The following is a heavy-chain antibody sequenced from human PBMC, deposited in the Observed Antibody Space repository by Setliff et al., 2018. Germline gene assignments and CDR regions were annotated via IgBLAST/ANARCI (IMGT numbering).Heavy chain of an antibody. V-gene: IGHV1-18*01. CDR3: ARAPRLEWILPTFDY. CDR1: GNTFISYG. Sequence: ASVKVSCKTSGNTFISYGISWLRQAPGQGLEWMGWIGIHSENTNYAQSFQGRVTMTADTSTNTAYMELKSLRSDDTAVYYCARAPRLEWILPTFDYWGQGTPVTVPS. D-gene: IGHD3-3*01. J-gene: IGHJ4*02. CDR2: IGIHSENT.